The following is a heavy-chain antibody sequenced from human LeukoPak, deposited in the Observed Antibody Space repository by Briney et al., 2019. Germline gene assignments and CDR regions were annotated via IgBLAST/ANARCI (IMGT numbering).Heavy chain of an antibody. CDR2: ISSSNNYI. D-gene: IGHD1-14*01. CDR3: VRGRTTQSGPSS. CDR1: GFTFSIYS. Sequence: PGGSLRLSCVASGFTFSIYSMNWVRQAPGKGLEWVSSISSSNNYIYYAGSVRGRFTTSRDNAKNSLYLQMSSLRAEDTAVYYCVRGRTTQSGPSSWGQGTLVTVSS. V-gene: IGHV3-21*06. J-gene: IGHJ4*02.